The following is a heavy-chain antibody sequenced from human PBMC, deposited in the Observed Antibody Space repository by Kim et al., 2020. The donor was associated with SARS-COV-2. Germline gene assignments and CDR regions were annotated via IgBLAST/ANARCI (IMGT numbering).Heavy chain of an antibody. Sequence: GGSLRLSCTASGFSFSDFAIHWVRQAPGKGLEWVAIISSDRRNTYYTDSVRGRFTISRDNSDTTAYLQMKSVRSEDTAIYYCARELGRCDSDRCSGYAYYGMDVWGQGTPVTVSS. D-gene: IGHD3-10*02. V-gene: IGHV3-30*10. CDR3: ARELGRCDSDRCSGYAYYGMDV. CDR2: ISSDRRNT. CDR1: GFSFSDFA. J-gene: IGHJ6*02.